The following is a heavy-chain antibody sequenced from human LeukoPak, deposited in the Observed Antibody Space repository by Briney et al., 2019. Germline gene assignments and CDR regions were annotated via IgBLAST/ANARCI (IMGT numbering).Heavy chain of an antibody. D-gene: IGHD6-19*01. CDR1: GFTFSSYA. CDR2: FSGSGDNT. Sequence: GGSLGLSCAASGFTFSSYAMSWVRQAPGKGLEWVSTFSGSGDNTYYADSVKGRFTISRDNSKNTVYLQMNSLRGEDTAVYYCAKGRGSSGWACGFDIWGQGTMVTVSS. CDR3: AKGRGSSGWACGFDI. J-gene: IGHJ3*02. V-gene: IGHV3-23*01.